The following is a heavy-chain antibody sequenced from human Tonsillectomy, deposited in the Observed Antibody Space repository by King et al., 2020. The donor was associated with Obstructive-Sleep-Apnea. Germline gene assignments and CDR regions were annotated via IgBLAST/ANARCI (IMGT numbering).Heavy chain of an antibody. V-gene: IGHV1-46*01. Sequence: QLVQSGAEVKKPGASVKVSCKASGYTFTSYYIHWVRQAPGQGLEWMGIINPNGGSTSYAQKFQGRVTMTRDTSTSTVYMELSSLRSEDTALYYWARTNSYGYDYWGQGPLVTVSS. CDR3: ARTNSYGYDY. J-gene: IGHJ4*02. CDR1: GYTFTSYY. D-gene: IGHD5-18*01. CDR2: INPNGGST.